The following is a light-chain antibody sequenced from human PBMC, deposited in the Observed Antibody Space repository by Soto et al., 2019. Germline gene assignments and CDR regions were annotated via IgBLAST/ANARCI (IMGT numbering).Light chain of an antibody. CDR2: DVS. CDR3: SSFASDSDEV. CDR1: SSDVGGSNF. V-gene: IGLV2-14*01. Sequence: QSVLTQPASVSGSPGQWVTISCTGTSSDVGGSNFISWYQQHPAKAPQLLFYDVSHRPWGLSNRSAASTSGSTASLTSAGQQDEDEADYYGSSFASDSDEVFGGGTKLTVL. J-gene: IGLJ3*02.